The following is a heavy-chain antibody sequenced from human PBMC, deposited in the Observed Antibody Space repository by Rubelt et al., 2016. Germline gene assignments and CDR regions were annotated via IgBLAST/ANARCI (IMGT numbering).Heavy chain of an antibody. J-gene: IGHJ6*02. CDR2: ISYDGSNK. D-gene: IGHD3-22*01. Sequence: GAIISYDGSNKYYADSVKGRFTIPRDNSKNTLYLQMNSLRAEDTAVYYCAKKLRRRDSSGYYPYYYYGMDVWGQGTTVTVSS. CDR3: AKKLRRRDSSGYYPYYYYGMDV. V-gene: IGHV3-30*18.